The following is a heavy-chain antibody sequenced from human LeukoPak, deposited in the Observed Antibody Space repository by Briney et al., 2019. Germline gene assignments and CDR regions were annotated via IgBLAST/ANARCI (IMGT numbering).Heavy chain of an antibody. V-gene: IGHV3-48*01. J-gene: IGHJ4*02. CDR1: GFTFSSYS. CDR3: ARERVVRWLQLVPY. CDR2: ISSSSSTI. Sequence: GGSLRLPCAASGFTFSSYSMNWVRQAPGKGLEWVSYISSSSSTIYYADSVKGRFTISRDNAKNSLYLQMNSLRAEDTAVYYCARERVVRWLQLVPYWGQGTLVTVSS. D-gene: IGHD5-24*01.